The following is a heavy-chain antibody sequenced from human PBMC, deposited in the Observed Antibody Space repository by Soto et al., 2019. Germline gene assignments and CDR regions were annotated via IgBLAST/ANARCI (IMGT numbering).Heavy chain of an antibody. CDR2: IHYSGTT. CDR3: AAGEASSRNLAPYYLDF. Sequence: SETLSLTCTVSGTSISSYYWSWIRQPPGKGLEWIANIHYSGTTNYNPSLASRVTISEDTSKNQFSLKLLSVTTADTAVYFCAAGEASSRNLAPYYLDFWGLGTLVTVSS. J-gene: IGHJ4*02. CDR1: GTSISSYY. D-gene: IGHD6-13*01. V-gene: IGHV4-59*01.